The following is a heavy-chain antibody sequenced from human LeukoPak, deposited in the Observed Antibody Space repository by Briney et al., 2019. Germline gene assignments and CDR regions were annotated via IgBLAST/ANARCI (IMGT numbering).Heavy chain of an antibody. CDR2: IYYSGST. D-gene: IGHD4-17*01. Sequence: PSQTLSLTCTVSGRSISSGGYYWSWIRQHPGTGLVWIGYIYYSGSTYYNPSLKSRVTISVDTSKNQFSLKLSSVTAADTAVYYCARGGAHGDYVGYWGQGTLVTVSS. J-gene: IGHJ4*02. CDR3: ARGGAHGDYVGY. V-gene: IGHV4-31*03. CDR1: GRSISSGGYY.